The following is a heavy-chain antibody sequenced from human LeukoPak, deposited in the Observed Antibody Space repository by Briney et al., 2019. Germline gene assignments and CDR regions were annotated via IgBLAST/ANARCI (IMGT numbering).Heavy chain of an antibody. Sequence: GGSLRLSCAASGFTFSNYWVHCVREAPGKGPVWVSRINTDGNITNYADPVKGRFSISRDNAKNALYLQMNSLRAEDTAVYSCTRDRQGPKLYEMHVWGQGTTVTVSS. CDR2: INTDGNIT. CDR3: TRDRQGPKLYEMHV. J-gene: IGHJ6*02. CDR1: GFTFSNYW. V-gene: IGHV3-74*01. D-gene: IGHD3-10*01.